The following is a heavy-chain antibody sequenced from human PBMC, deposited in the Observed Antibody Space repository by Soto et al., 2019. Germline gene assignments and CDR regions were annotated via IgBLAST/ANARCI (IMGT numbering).Heavy chain of an antibody. V-gene: IGHV4-34*01. Sequence: QVQLQQWGAGLLKPSETLSLTCAVYGGSFSGYYWSWIRQPPGKGLEWIGEINHSGSTNYNPSLKSRVTISVDTSKNQFSLKLSSVTAADTAVYYCARVDSSGGYSGYSSSWHYDYWGQGTLVTVSS. CDR2: INHSGST. J-gene: IGHJ4*02. CDR1: GGSFSGYY. CDR3: ARVDSSGGYSGYSSSWHYDY. D-gene: IGHD6-13*01.